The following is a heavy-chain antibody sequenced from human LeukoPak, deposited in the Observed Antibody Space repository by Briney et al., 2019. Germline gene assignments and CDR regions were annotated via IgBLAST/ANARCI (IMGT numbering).Heavy chain of an antibody. Sequence: GGSLRLSCAASGFTFSSYSMNWVRQAPGKGLEWVSSISSSSYIYYADSVKGRFTISRDKSKNTLYLQMNSLRAEDTAVYYCAKYAWYCSSTSCLSYAFDIWGQGTMVTVSS. CDR1: GFTFSSYS. CDR2: ISSSSYI. CDR3: AKYAWYCSSTSCLSYAFDI. V-gene: IGHV3-21*04. J-gene: IGHJ3*02. D-gene: IGHD2-2*01.